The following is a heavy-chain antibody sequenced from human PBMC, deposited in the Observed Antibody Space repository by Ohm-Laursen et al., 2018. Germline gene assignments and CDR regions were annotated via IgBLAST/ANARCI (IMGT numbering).Heavy chain of an antibody. CDR3: ATTSYIELRGYHGVDV. CDR1: GGSISSYY. Sequence: GTLSLTCTVSGGSISSYYWSWIRQPAGKGLEWIGRIYTSGSTNYNPSLKSRVTMSVDTSKNQFSLKLSSVTAADTAVYYCATTSYIELRGYHGVDVWGQGTTVTVSS. J-gene: IGHJ6*02. CDR2: IYTSGST. V-gene: IGHV4-4*07. D-gene: IGHD2/OR15-2a*01.